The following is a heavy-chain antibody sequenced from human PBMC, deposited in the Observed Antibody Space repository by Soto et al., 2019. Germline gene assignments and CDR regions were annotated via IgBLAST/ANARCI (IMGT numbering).Heavy chain of an antibody. J-gene: IGHJ4*02. D-gene: IGHD2-21*01. CDR2: ISGSGGST. CDR3: AKYFGGWRAYYFDY. Sequence: EVQLLESGGGLVQPGGSLRLSCTASGFTFSSYAMSWVRQAPGKGLEWVSAISGSGGSTYYADSVKGRFTISRDNSKKTLYLQMYSLRAEDTAVYYCAKYFGGWRAYYFDYWGQGTLVTVSS. V-gene: IGHV3-23*01. CDR1: GFTFSSYA.